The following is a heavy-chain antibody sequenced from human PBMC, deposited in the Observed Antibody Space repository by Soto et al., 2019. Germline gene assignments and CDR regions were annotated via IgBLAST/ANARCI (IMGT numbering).Heavy chain of an antibody. Sequence: GGSLRLSCAASGFTFSSYAMHWVRQAPGKGLEWVAVISYDGSNKYYADSVKGRFTISRDNSKNTLYLQMNSLRAEDTAVYYCARGGSSSWTDYYFDYWGQGTLVTVSS. CDR1: GFTFSSYA. CDR3: ARGGSSSWTDYYFDY. J-gene: IGHJ4*02. CDR2: ISYDGSNK. V-gene: IGHV3-30*04. D-gene: IGHD6-13*01.